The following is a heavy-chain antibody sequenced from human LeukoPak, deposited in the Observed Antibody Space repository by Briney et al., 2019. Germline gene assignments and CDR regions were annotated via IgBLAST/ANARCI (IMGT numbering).Heavy chain of an antibody. J-gene: IGHJ5*02. Sequence: SETLSLTCTVSGGSISSYYRSWIRQPPGKGLEWVGYIYYSGSTNNNPSLKSRVTISVDTSKNQFSLKLSSVTAADTAVYYCARFGSGSSWELRLLPWGQGTLVTVSS. V-gene: IGHV4-59*01. D-gene: IGHD6-13*01. CDR3: ARFGSGSSWELRLLP. CDR1: GGSISSYY. CDR2: IYYSGST.